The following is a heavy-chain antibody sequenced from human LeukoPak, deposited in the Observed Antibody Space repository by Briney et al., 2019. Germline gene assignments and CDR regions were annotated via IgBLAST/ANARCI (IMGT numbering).Heavy chain of an antibody. Sequence: GGSLRLSCAASEFTFSSYSMNWVRQAPGKGLEWVSYITNSGNSKSYADSVKGRFTISRDNSKNTLYLQMNSLRAEDTAVYYCTKDLLSETGTTGFDYWGQGTLVTVSS. V-gene: IGHV3-48*01. CDR2: ITNSGNSK. J-gene: IGHJ4*02. D-gene: IGHD1-7*01. CDR1: EFTFSSYS. CDR3: TKDLLSETGTTGFDY.